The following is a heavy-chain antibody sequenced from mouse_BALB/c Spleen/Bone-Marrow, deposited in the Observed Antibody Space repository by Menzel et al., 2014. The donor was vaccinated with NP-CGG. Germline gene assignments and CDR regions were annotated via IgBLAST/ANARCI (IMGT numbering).Heavy chain of an antibody. D-gene: IGHD2-1*01. CDR2: VNPYNDDT. V-gene: IGHV1-14*01. CDR3: ARGNYYVFSY. J-gene: IGHJ3*01. CDR1: GYTFTSYV. Sequence: EVKLQESGPELVKPGASVKMSCKASGYTFTSYVVHWVKQQPGQRLDWIGYVNPYNDDTKYNEKFKGKATLTSDKSSITAYMELSSLTSEDSAVYYCARGNYYVFSYWGQGTLVTVSA.